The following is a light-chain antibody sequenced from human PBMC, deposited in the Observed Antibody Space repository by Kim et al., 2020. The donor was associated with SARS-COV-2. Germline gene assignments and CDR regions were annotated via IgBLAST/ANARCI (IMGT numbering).Light chain of an antibody. V-gene: IGLV1-47*01. CDR2: RNN. CDR3: AAWDDSLSGPV. Sequence: GQRVTISSSRSTSNIGTNDVSWYQLRPGTAPKLLIYRNNQRPSGVPDRFSGSKSGTSASLAISGFRSDDEADYYCAAWDDSLSGPVFGGGTQLTVL. J-gene: IGLJ2*01. CDR1: TSNIGTND.